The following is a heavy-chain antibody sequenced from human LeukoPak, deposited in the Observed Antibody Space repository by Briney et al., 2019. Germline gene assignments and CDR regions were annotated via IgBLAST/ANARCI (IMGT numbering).Heavy chain of an antibody. J-gene: IGHJ6*03. CDR2: ISGSGGST. Sequence: GGSLRLSCAASGFTFSSYAMSWVRQAPGKGLEWVSAISGSGGSTYYADSVKGRFTISRDNSKNTLYLQMNSLRAEDTAVYYCAKAPYCSSTSCQTYYYHYMDVWGKGTTVTVSS. CDR3: AKAPYCSSTSCQTYYYHYMDV. CDR1: GFTFSSYA. V-gene: IGHV3-23*01. D-gene: IGHD2-2*01.